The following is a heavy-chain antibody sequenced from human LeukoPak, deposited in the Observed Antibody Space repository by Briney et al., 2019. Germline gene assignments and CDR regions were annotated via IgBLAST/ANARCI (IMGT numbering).Heavy chain of an antibody. Sequence: GASVKVSCKASGYTFTSYDINWVRQATGQGLEWMGWMNPNSGNTGYAQKLQGRLTMTTDKSTSTAYMELRSLRSDDTAIYYCARDMTPHSGFDYWGQGTLVTVSS. D-gene: IGHD3-10*01. V-gene: IGHV1-8*02. CDR3: ARDMTPHSGFDY. J-gene: IGHJ4*02. CDR2: MNPNSGNT. CDR1: GYTFTSYD.